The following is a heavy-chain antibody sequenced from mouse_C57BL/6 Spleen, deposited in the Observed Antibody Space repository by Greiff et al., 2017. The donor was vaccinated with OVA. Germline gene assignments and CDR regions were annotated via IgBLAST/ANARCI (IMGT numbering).Heavy chain of an antibody. CDR2: ISSGSSTI. V-gene: IGHV5-17*01. CDR1: GFTFSDYG. CDR3: ARPLYFAY. J-gene: IGHJ3*01. Sequence: DVMLVESGGGLVKPGGSLKLSCAASGFTFSDYGMHWVRQAPEKGLEWVAYISSGSSTIYYADTVKGRFTISRDNAKNTLFLQMTSLRSEDTAMYYCARPLYFAYWGQGTLVTVSA.